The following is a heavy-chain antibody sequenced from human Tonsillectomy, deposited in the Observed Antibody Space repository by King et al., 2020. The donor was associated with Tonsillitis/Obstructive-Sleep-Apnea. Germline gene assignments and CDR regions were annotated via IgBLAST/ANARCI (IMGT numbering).Heavy chain of an antibody. CDR3: VSAGHYYGMDV. CDR1: GFTFSSYE. V-gene: IGHV3-48*03. J-gene: IGHJ6*02. CDR2: ISSSGSTI. D-gene: IGHD6-13*01. Sequence: VRLVESGGGLVQPGGSLRLSCAASGFTFSSYEMNWVRQAPGKGLEWVSYISSSGSTIYYADSVKGRFTISRDNAKNSLYLQMNSLRAEDTSVYYCVSAGHYYGMDVWGQGTTVTVSS.